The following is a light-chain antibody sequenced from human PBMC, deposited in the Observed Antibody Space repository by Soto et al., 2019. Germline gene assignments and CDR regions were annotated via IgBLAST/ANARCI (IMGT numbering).Light chain of an antibody. CDR3: QQLNSYPIT. J-gene: IGKJ5*01. V-gene: IGKV1-9*01. Sequence: DIQLTQSPSFLSESVGDRVTITCRASQRTNSFLAWYQQTPGKAPNLLIYAASTLQTGVPSRFSGSESGTEFTLTISSLQPEDFATYYCQQLNSYPITFGQGTRLEIK. CDR2: AAS. CDR1: QRTNSF.